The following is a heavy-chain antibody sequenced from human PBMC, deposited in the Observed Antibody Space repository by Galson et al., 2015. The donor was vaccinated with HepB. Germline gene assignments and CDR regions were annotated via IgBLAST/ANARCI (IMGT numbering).Heavy chain of an antibody. CDR2: ISNSGGNT. J-gene: IGHJ4*02. CDR3: AKDTQSRVGALDY. CDR1: GFTFSSYA. D-gene: IGHD1-26*01. V-gene: IGHV3-23*01. Sequence: SLRLSCAASGFTFSSYAMSWVRQAPGKGLEWVSLISNSGGNTYFADSVKGRFTISRDNSKDTLYLQMNSLTADDTAVYYCAKDTQSRVGALDYWGQGTLVTVSS.